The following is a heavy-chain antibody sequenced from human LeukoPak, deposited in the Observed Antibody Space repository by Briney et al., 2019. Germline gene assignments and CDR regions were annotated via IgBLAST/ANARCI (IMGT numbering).Heavy chain of an antibody. D-gene: IGHD3-10*01. J-gene: IGHJ6*02. CDR3: ASTGMVRGPHNYYYGMDV. CDR1: GFTFSDYY. Sequence: PGGSLRLSCAVSGFTFSDYYMSWIRQAPGKGLEWVSYISSSSSYTNYADSVKGRFTISRDNAKNSLYLQMNSLRAEDTAVYYCASTGMVRGPHNYYYGMDVWGQGTTVTVSS. V-gene: IGHV3-11*03. CDR2: ISSSSSYT.